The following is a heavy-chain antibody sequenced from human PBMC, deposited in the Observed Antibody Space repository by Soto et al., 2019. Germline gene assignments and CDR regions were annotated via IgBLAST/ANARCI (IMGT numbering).Heavy chain of an antibody. Sequence: EVQLVESGGGLVQPGGSLRLSCVAAGFTFSGSWMHWGRQGPGKGLVWVSRINTDGSSTSYVGSVEGRFTISRDNAKNTLYLQMNSLRAEDTGVYYWARTRLGNYMDVWGKGTTVTVSS. J-gene: IGHJ6*03. CDR2: INTDGSST. CDR3: ARTRLGNYMDV. CDR1: GFTFSGSW. D-gene: IGHD7-27*01. V-gene: IGHV3-74*01.